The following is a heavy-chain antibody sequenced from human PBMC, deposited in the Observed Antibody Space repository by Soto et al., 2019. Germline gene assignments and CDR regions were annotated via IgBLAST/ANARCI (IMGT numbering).Heavy chain of an antibody. Sequence: ASVKVSCKASGYTFTSYDINWVRQATGQGLEWMGWMNPNSGNTGCAQKFQGRVTMTRNTSISTAYMELSSLRSEDTAAYYCASSVGATSIYFDYWGQGTLVTVSS. CDR2: MNPNSGNT. D-gene: IGHD1-26*01. CDR3: ASSVGATSIYFDY. V-gene: IGHV1-8*01. J-gene: IGHJ4*02. CDR1: GYTFTSYD.